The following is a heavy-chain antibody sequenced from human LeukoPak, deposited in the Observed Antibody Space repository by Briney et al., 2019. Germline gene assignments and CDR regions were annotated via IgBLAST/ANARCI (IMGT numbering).Heavy chain of an antibody. D-gene: IGHD6-13*01. Sequence: AAVKVSRKGSVYTFTRHYLHWVGQAPGQGVEWMGWINPKNAGTNFVQRFQGRVTMTRDTSLRTVYMEMRGLRSDDTALYFCARTLYIAAVRGGFDYWGQGALVTVSS. V-gene: IGHV1-2*02. CDR1: VYTFTRHY. J-gene: IGHJ4*02. CDR2: INPKNAGT. CDR3: ARTLYIAAVRGGFDY.